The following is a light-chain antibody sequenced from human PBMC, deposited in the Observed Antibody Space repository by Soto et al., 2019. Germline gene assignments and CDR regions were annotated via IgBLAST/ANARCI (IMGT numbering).Light chain of an antibody. CDR3: QQYNNCQYN. CDR2: GAS. J-gene: IGKJ2*01. V-gene: IGKV3-15*01. CDR1: QSVSSN. Sequence: EIVMTQSPATLSVSPGERATLSCRASQSVSSNLAWYQQKPGQAPRLLIYGASTRATGIPARFSGSGSGTEVTLTISSLQSKDLAVYYCQQYNNCQYNLGRGTKMEIK.